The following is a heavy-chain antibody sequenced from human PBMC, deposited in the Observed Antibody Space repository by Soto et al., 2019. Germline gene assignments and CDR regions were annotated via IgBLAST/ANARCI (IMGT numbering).Heavy chain of an antibody. CDR2: INHSGST. V-gene: IGHV4-34*01. CDR1: GGSFSGYY. Sequence: QVQPQQWGAGLLKPSETLSLTCAVYGGSFSGYYWSWIRQPPGKGLEWIGEINHSGSTNYNPSLKSRVTISVDTSKNQFSLKLSSVTAADTAVYYCARAKFAVYASAFGYWGQGTLVTVSS. D-gene: IGHD2-8*01. CDR3: ARAKFAVYASAFGY. J-gene: IGHJ4*02.